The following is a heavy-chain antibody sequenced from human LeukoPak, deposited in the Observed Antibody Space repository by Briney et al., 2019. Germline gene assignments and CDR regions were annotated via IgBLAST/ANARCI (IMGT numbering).Heavy chain of an antibody. V-gene: IGHV1-18*01. CDR2: ISAYNGNT. CDR3: AREVNGDYYFDY. J-gene: IGHJ4*02. D-gene: IGHD4-17*01. Sequence: ASVKVSCKASGYTFISYGISWVRQAPGQGLEWMGWISAYNGNTNYAQKLQGRVTMTTDTSTSTAYMELRSLRSDDTAVYYCAREVNGDYYFDYWGQGTLVTVSS. CDR1: GYTFISYG.